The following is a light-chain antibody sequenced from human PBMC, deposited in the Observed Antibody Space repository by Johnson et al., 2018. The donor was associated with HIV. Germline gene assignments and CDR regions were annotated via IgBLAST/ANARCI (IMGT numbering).Light chain of an antibody. CDR1: TSNIGNIY. CDR3: GTWDTSLSAGGV. J-gene: IGLJ1*01. V-gene: IGLV1-51*01. CDR2: ENT. Sequence: QSVLTQPPSVSAAPGQKVSISCSGNTSNIGNIYVSWYKQFPGTAPKVLIYENTNPPSGIPDRFPGSKSGTSATLGITRLQTGDEADYYCGTWDTSLSAGGVFGTGTKVTVL.